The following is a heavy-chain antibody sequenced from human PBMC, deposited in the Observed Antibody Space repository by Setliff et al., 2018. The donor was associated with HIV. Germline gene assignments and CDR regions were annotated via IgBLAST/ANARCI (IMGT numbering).Heavy chain of an antibody. V-gene: IGHV4-39*07. Sequence: PSETLSLTCTVSGDSISSVSYSWGWIRQPPGKGLEWIGYMYSGGNTYYKPSLKSRVTISVDTSQNQFSLKLSSVTAADTALYYCARRSRQLTIFGVVFKTNYYFMDVWGKGTAVTVSS. J-gene: IGHJ6*03. D-gene: IGHD3-3*01. CDR3: ARRSRQLTIFGVVFKTNYYFMDV. CDR1: GDSISSVSYS. CDR2: MYSGGNT.